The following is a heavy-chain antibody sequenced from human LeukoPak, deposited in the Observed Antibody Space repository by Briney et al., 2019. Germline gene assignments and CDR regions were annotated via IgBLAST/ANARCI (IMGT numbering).Heavy chain of an antibody. D-gene: IGHD3-9*01. V-gene: IGHV4-59*01. CDR2: IYYTGST. CDR1: GASISSYY. Sequence: SETLSLTCSVSGASISSYYWSWIRQSPGKGLEWIGQIYYTGSTYYNPSLKRRVTISVDTSRNQFSLNLTSVTAADTAVYYCARGGTYNDILSFDPWGQGTLVTVSS. CDR3: ARGGTYNDILSFDP. J-gene: IGHJ5*02.